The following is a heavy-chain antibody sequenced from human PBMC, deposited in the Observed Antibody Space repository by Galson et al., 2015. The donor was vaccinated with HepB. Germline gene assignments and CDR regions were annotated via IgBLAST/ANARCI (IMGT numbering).Heavy chain of an antibody. D-gene: IGHD5-18*01. CDR2: IWYDGSNK. Sequence: SLRLSCAASGFTFSSYGMHWVRQAPGKGLEWVAVIWYDGSNKYYADSVKGRFTISRDNSKNTLYLQMNSLRAEDTAVYYCAREIQLWLGAFDYWGQGTLVTVSS. V-gene: IGHV3-33*08. J-gene: IGHJ4*02. CDR1: GFTFSSYG. CDR3: AREIQLWLGAFDY.